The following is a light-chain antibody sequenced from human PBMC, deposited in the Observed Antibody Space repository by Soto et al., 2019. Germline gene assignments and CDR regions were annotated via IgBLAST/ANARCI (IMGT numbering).Light chain of an antibody. CDR1: QSVSSSY. Sequence: EIVLTQSPGTLCLSPGERATLSCRASQSVSSSYLAWYQQKPGQAPRLLIFGASSRATAIPDRFSGSGSGTDFTLTISRLEPEDFAVYYCQQYGSSPSITFGQGTRREIK. V-gene: IGKV3-20*01. CDR3: QQYGSSPSIT. CDR2: GAS. J-gene: IGKJ5*01.